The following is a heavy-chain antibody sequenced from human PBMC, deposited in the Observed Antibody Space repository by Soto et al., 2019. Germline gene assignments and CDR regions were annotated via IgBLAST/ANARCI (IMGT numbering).Heavy chain of an antibody. CDR3: AKRGPTSSSGWFSIDY. J-gene: IGHJ4*02. CDR1: GFTFSSYG. CDR2: ISYDGNNK. D-gene: IGHD6-19*01. V-gene: IGHV3-30*18. Sequence: GGSLRLSCAASGFTFSSYGMHWVRQAPGKGLEWVAVISYDGNNKYYAGSVKGRFTISRDDSKNKLYLQMNTLRAEDTAVYYCAKRGPTSSSGWFSIDYWGQGTLVTVS.